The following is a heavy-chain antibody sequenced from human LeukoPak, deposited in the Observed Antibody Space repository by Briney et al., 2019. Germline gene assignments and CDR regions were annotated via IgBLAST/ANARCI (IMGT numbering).Heavy chain of an antibody. V-gene: IGHV4-59*12. Sequence: SETLSLTCTVSGGSISSFYWSWIGQPPGKGLEWIGYIYYSGSTNYNPSLKSRVTISVDRSKNQFSLKLSSVTAADTAVYYCARDTPYSSSSRGFDYWGQGTLVTVSS. CDR1: GGSISSFY. J-gene: IGHJ4*02. D-gene: IGHD6-6*01. CDR2: IYYSGST. CDR3: ARDTPYSSSSRGFDY.